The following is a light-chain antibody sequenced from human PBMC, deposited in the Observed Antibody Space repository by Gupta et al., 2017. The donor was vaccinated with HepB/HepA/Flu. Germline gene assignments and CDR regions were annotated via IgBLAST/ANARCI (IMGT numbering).Light chain of an antibody. V-gene: IGKV3-20*01. CDR2: GAA. J-gene: IGKJ3*01. CDR1: QSVSTSY. CDR3: QHYCSSPLFT. Sequence: VLPHSPGPLSLSPGERATLSCRASQSVSTSYLAWYQQKPGQAPRLLIYGAASRAPGIPDRFSGSGSGTDFTLTISRLEPEDFAVYYCQHYCSSPLFTFGPGTKVDI.